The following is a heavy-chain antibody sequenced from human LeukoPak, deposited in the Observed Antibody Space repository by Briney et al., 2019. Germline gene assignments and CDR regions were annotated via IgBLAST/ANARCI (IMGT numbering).Heavy chain of an antibody. CDR2: IIPIFGTA. CDR3: AREPEYPYNWFDP. J-gene: IGHJ5*02. D-gene: IGHD2-2*01. V-gene: IGHV1-69*13. Sequence: ASVKVSCTASGGTFSSYAIGWVRQAPGQGLEWMGGIIPIFGTANYAQKFQGRVTITADESTSTAYMELSSLRSEDTAVYYCAREPEYPYNWFDPWGQGTLVTVSS. CDR1: GGTFSSYA.